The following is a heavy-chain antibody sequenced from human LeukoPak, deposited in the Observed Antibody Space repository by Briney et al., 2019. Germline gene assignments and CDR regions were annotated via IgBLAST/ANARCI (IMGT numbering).Heavy chain of an antibody. Sequence: SETLSLTCTVSGGSISSSSYYWGWIRQPPGKGLEWIGSIYYSGSTYYNPSLKSRVTISVDRSKNQFSLKLSSVTAADTAVYYCARVGPPGAATANWYFDLWGRGTLVTVSS. J-gene: IGHJ2*01. V-gene: IGHV4-39*07. CDR2: IYYSGST. CDR1: GGSISSSSYY. CDR3: ARVGPPGAATANWYFDL. D-gene: IGHD2-15*01.